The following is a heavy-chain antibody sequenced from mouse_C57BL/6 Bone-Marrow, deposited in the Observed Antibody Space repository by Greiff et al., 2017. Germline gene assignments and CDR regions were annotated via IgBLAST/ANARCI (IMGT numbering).Heavy chain of an antibody. V-gene: IGHV1-64*01. CDR1: GYTFTSYW. J-gene: IGHJ1*03. Sequence: QVQLQQPGAELVKPGASVKLSCKASGYTFTSYWMHWVKQRPGQGLEWIGMIHPNSGSTNYNEKFKSKATLTVDKSSSTAYMQRSSLASEDSAVYYCAREGRNRYVDVWGTGTAVTVSS. CDR2: IHPNSGST. CDR3: AREGRNRYVDV. D-gene: IGHD3-3*01.